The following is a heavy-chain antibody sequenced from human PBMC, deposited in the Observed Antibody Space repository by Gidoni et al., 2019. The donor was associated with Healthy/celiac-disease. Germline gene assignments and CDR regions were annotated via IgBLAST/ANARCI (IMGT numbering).Heavy chain of an antibody. CDR1: GYTFTSYY. J-gene: IGHJ6*03. V-gene: IGHV1-46*01. Sequence: QVQLVQSGAEVKKPGVSVKVYCKASGYTFTSYYMHWVRQAPGQGLEWMGIINPSGGSTRYAKKFQGRVTMTRDTSKSTFYMALSSLRSEDTAVYYCARDKIRRVRTSGNYYYYYMDVWGKGTTVTVSS. D-gene: IGHD2-2*01. CDR2: INPSGGST. CDR3: ARDKIRRVRTSGNYYYYYMDV.